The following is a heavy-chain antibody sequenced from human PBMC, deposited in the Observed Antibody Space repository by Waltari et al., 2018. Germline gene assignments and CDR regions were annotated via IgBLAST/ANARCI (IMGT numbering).Heavy chain of an antibody. D-gene: IGHD7-27*01. J-gene: IGHJ4*02. CDR1: GLSFNTYN. Sequence: EVQLVESGGGLVRPGGSLRLSCAASGLSFNTYNLNWVRQAPGKGVEWVSAISNTGAYMTNADSGKGRFTISRDNAKNSLYLQLSSLRAEDTAMYYCATGGWGFFLGYWGQGTLVTVSS. CDR3: ATGGWGFFLGY. V-gene: IGHV3-21*02. CDR2: ISNTGAYM.